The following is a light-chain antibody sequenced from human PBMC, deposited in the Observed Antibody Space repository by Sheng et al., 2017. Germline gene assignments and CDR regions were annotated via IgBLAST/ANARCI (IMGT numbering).Light chain of an antibody. CDR2: DAS. CDR1: QSVASNF. Sequence: EIALTQSPGTLSLSPGERATLSCRASQSVASNFLAWYQRRPGQAPRLLIYDASNRATGIPARFSGSGSGTDFTLTISSLESEDFAVYYCQQRSNWPLTFGGGTKVEI. V-gene: IGKV3-11*01. CDR3: QQRSNWPLT. J-gene: IGKJ4*01.